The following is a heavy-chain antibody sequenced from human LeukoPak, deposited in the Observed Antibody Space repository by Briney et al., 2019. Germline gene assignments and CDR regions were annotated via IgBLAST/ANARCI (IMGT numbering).Heavy chain of an antibody. V-gene: IGHV3-23*01. J-gene: IGHJ4*02. Sequence: GGSLRLSCAASGFTFDDYAMHWVRQAPGKGLEWVSAISGSGDNRYYADSVKGRFTISRDTSKNTVFLQMNSLRDEDTAVYYCAKVGVAAARDYWGQGTLVTVSS. CDR1: GFTFDDYA. CDR3: AKVGVAAARDY. CDR2: ISGSGDNR. D-gene: IGHD6-13*01.